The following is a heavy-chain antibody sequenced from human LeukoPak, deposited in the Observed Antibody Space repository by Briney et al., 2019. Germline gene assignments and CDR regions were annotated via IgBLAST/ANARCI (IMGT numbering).Heavy chain of an antibody. J-gene: IGHJ4*02. CDR3: ARDPSVLDYFDY. CDR1: GFTFSSYY. D-gene: IGHD2/OR15-2a*01. CDR2: IKEDGSEK. V-gene: IGHV3-7*04. Sequence: GGSLRLSCSASGFTFSSYYMSWVRQAPGKGLEWVANIKEDGSEKYYVDSVEGRFTISRDNAKNSLYLQLNSLRAEDTAVYYCARDPSVLDYFDYWGQGTLVTVSS.